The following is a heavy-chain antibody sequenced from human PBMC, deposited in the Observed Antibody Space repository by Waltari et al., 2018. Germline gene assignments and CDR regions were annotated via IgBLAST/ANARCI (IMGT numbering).Heavy chain of an antibody. V-gene: IGHV4-34*01. CDR2: INHSGST. J-gene: IGHJ4*02. CDR3: ARRISIAARHFDY. Sequence: QVQLQQWGAGLLKPSETLSLTCAVYGGSFSGYYWSWIRQPPGKGLEWIGEINHSGSTNYNPSLKSRVTISVDTSKNQFSLKLSSVTAADTAVYYCARRISIAARHFDYWGQGTLVTVSS. CDR1: GGSFSGYY. D-gene: IGHD6-6*01.